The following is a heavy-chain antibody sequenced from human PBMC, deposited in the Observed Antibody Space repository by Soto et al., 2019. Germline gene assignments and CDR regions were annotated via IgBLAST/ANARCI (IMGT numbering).Heavy chain of an antibody. CDR1: GGSISSGGYY. J-gene: IGHJ5*02. CDR3: ARGVSHIAVAGIRFDP. V-gene: IGHV4-31*03. Sequence: SETLSLTCTVSGGSISSGGYYWSWIRQHPGKGLEWIGYIYYSGSTYYNPSLKSRVTISVDTSKNQFSLKLSSVTAADTAVYYCARGVSHIAVAGIRFDPWGQGTLVTVSS. D-gene: IGHD6-19*01. CDR2: IYYSGST.